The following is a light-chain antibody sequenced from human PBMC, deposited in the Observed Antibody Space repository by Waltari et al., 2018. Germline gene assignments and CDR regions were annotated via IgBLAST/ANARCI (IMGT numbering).Light chain of an antibody. CDR1: QDISTS. CDR2: AVS. CDR3: QRYWTIPLA. Sequence: IQMSQSPSYLSASVGDRVTITCRACQDISTSLAWYQQKPGKAPNLLLHAVSRLENGLPPRSSGRGSASLDSSTISRVRHDEFATYDCQRYWTIPLAFRGDTRVEI. J-gene: IGKJ4*01. V-gene: IGKV1-NL1*01.